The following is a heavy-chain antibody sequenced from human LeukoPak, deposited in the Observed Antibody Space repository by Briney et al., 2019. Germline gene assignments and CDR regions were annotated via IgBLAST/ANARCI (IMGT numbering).Heavy chain of an antibody. CDR3: VRDNAYKFDY. CDR2: INTFGTTA. D-gene: IGHD5-24*01. CDR1: GFTFSSYW. V-gene: IGHV3-74*01. Sequence: GGSLRLSCAVSGFTFSSYWMNWVRQVPGKGLVWVSHINTFGTTATYADSVKGRFTISRDNANNTLYLQMNSLRIEDTAVYYCVRDNAYKFDYWGQGTLVTVSS. J-gene: IGHJ4*02.